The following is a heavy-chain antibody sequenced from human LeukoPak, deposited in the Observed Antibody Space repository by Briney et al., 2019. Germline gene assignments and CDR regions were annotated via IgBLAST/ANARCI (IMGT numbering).Heavy chain of an antibody. D-gene: IGHD2-2*01. CDR3: ARRSTSGCLDY. J-gene: IGHJ4*02. Sequence: SETLSLTCTVSGYSISSGYYWGWTRQPPGKGLEWIGSIYYSGSTYYNPSLKSRVTISVDTSKNQFSLKLSSVTAADTAVYYCARRSTSGCLDYWGQGTLVTVSS. CDR1: GYSISSGYY. V-gene: IGHV4-38-2*02. CDR2: IYYSGST.